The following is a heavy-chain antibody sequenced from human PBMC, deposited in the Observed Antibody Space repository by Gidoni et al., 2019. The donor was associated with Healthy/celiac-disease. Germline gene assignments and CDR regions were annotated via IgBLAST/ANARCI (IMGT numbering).Heavy chain of an antibody. D-gene: IGHD3-22*01. V-gene: IGHV3-48*03. Sequence: EVQLVASGGGLVQPGGSLRLSCAASGFTFSSYEMNWVRQAPGKGLEWVSYISSSGSTIYYADSVKGRFTISRDNAKNSLYLQMNSLRAEDTAVYYCAGGRVVVSLDYWGQGTLVTVSS. J-gene: IGHJ4*02. CDR2: ISSSGSTI. CDR1: GFTFSSYE. CDR3: AGGRVVVSLDY.